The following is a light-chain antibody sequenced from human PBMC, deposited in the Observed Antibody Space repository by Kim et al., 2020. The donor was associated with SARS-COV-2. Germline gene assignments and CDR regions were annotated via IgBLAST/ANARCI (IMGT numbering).Light chain of an antibody. CDR3: SSFTTSSTLF. V-gene: IGLV2-18*02. CDR2: EVT. Sequence: GQSVTSSCTGSSSDIGSYNRVSWYQQSPGTVHKLLIDEVTRRPSGVPDRFSGYKSGNSASLTISGLQTEDEATYYCSSFTTSSTLFFGGGTQLTVL. CDR1: SSDIGSYNR. J-gene: IGLJ2*01.